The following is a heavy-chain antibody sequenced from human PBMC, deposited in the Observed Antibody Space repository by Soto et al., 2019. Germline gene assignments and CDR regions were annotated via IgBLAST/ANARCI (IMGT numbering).Heavy chain of an antibody. CDR2: IKSKNDGGAR. J-gene: IGHJ3*02. D-gene: IGHD2-8*01. Sequence: GGSLRLSCAASGLTFTNAWMNWVRQAPGKGLEWVGRIKSKNDGGAREYSPSVKDRFTISRDDSKDTLYLHMNSLKTEDTAVYYCTTDAEWGIWGQGTMVTVSS. CDR3: TTDAEWGI. V-gene: IGHV3-15*07. CDR1: GLTFTNAW.